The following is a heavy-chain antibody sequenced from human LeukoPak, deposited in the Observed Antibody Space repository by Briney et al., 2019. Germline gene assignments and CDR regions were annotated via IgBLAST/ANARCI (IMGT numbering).Heavy chain of an antibody. CDR2: ISDNGGDR. CDR3: GRDWKLDY. Sequence: GGSLRLSCAASGFTFSSYAMSWVRQAPGKGLEWVSAISDNGGDRKYADSVKGRFTISRDNSKNTLYLHMNSLRAEDTAIYYCGRDWKLDYWGQGTLVTVSS. J-gene: IGHJ4*02. D-gene: IGHD1-1*01. V-gene: IGHV3-23*01. CDR1: GFTFSSYA.